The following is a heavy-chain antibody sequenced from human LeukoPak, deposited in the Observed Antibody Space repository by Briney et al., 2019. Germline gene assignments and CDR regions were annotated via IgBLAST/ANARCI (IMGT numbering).Heavy chain of an antibody. CDR2: IYGDDSP. Sequence: PGGSLRLSCAASGFTVSSNYMSWVRQAPGKGLEWVSLIYGDDSPYFAESVKGRFTISRDNSKNTLYLQMNSLRAEDTAVYYCARAYYFLTFDYWGQGTLVTVSS. D-gene: IGHD2/OR15-2a*01. V-gene: IGHV3-53*01. CDR1: GFTVSSNY. CDR3: ARAYYFLTFDY. J-gene: IGHJ4*02.